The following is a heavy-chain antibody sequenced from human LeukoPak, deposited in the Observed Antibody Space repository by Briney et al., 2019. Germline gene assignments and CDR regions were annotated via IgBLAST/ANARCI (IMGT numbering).Heavy chain of an antibody. D-gene: IGHD5-12*01. Sequence: PGGSLRLSCAASGFTFSSYAMSWVRQAPGKGLEWVSAISGSGGSTYYADSVKGRFTISRDNSKNTLYLQMNSLRAEDTAVYYCAKAFRLGGYSGYEGLDYYFDYWGQGTLVTVSS. V-gene: IGHV3-23*01. CDR3: AKAFRLGGYSGYEGLDYYFDY. CDR1: GFTFSSYA. J-gene: IGHJ4*02. CDR2: ISGSGGST.